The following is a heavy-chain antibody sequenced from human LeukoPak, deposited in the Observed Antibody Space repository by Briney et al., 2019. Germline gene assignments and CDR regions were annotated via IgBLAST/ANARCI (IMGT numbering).Heavy chain of an antibody. Sequence: PSETLSLTCTVSGGSISSSSYYWGWIRQPPGKGLEWIGSIYYSGSTNYNPSLKSRVTISVDTSKNQFSLKLSSVTAADTAVYYCARGRVTYYYDSSGYYYGVWGQGTLVTVSS. J-gene: IGHJ4*02. CDR2: IYYSGST. V-gene: IGHV4-39*07. D-gene: IGHD3-22*01. CDR1: GGSISSSSYY. CDR3: ARGRVTYYYDSSGYYYGV.